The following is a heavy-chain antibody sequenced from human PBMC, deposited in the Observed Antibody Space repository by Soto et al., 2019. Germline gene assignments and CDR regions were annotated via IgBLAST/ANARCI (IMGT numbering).Heavy chain of an antibody. Sequence: QVQLQESGPGLVKPSQTLSLTCTVSGGSISRGDYYWSWIRPHPGKGLEWIGYIYYSGSTYYNPSLTSRVTISVDTSKNQSSLKLSSVTAADTAVYYCARWWSGSRQGFDPWGQGTLVTFSS. CDR3: ARWWSGSRQGFDP. D-gene: IGHD3-3*01. V-gene: IGHV4-31*03. CDR1: GGSISRGDYY. CDR2: IYYSGST. J-gene: IGHJ5*02.